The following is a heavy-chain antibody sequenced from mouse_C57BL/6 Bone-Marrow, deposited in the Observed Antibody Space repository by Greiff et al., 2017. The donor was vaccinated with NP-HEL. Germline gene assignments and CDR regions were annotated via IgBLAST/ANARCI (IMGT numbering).Heavy chain of an antibody. Sequence: QVQLQQSGPELVKPGASVKLSCKASGYTFTSYDINWVKQRPGQGLEWIGWIYPKDGRTKYNEKFKGKATFTVDTSSSTAYMELHSLTSEDSAVYFCAIRRAYYDYDVDFAYWGQGTTLTVSS. V-gene: IGHV1-85*01. J-gene: IGHJ2*01. CDR1: GYTFTSYD. CDR2: IYPKDGRT. CDR3: AIRRAYYDYDVDFAY. D-gene: IGHD2-4*01.